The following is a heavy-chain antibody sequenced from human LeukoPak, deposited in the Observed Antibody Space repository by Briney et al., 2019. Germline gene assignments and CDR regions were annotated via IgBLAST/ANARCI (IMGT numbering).Heavy chain of an antibody. Sequence: GESLKISCKGSEYSFSSYWIGWVRQMPGKGLEWMGIICPGDSDTRYSPSFQGQVTISADKSISTAYLQWSSLKASDTAMYYCARPAYYDILTGYAYFGAFDIWGQGTMVTVSS. V-gene: IGHV5-51*01. D-gene: IGHD3-9*01. CDR2: ICPGDSDT. J-gene: IGHJ3*02. CDR3: ARPAYYDILTGYAYFGAFDI. CDR1: EYSFSSYW.